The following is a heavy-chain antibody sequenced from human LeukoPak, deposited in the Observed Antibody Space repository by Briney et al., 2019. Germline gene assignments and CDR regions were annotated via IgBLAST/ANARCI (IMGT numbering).Heavy chain of an antibody. J-gene: IGHJ4*02. CDR3: ARDAIAAAGLAFDY. Sequence: SETLSLTCTVSGGSISSSSYYWGWIRQPPGKGLEWIGSIYYSGSTYYNPSLKSRVTISVDTSKNQFSLKLSSVTAADTAVYYCARDAIAAAGLAFDYWGQGTLVTVSS. V-gene: IGHV4-39*07. D-gene: IGHD6-13*01. CDR2: IYYSGST. CDR1: GGSISSSSYY.